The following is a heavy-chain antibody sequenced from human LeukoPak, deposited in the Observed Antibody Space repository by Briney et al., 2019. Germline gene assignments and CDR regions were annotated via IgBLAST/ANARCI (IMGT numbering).Heavy chain of an antibody. CDR3: ARDLSYYDSSGYQRSAEYFQH. CDR2: ISGSGGST. D-gene: IGHD3-22*01. Sequence: GGTLRLSCAASGFTFSSYGMSWVRQAPGKGLEWVSAISGSGGSTYYADSVKGRFTISRDNSKNTLYLQMNSLRAEDTAVYYCARDLSYYDSSGYQRSAEYFQHWGQGTLVTVSS. J-gene: IGHJ1*01. CDR1: GFTFSSYG. V-gene: IGHV3-23*01.